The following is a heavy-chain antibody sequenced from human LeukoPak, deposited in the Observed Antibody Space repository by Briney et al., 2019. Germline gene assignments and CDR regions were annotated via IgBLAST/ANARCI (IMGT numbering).Heavy chain of an antibody. J-gene: IGHJ4*02. V-gene: IGHV1-2*02. CDR2: INPYSGVA. CDR3: ANRVAAAGDYFDY. D-gene: IGHD6-13*01. CDR1: GYTFTGFY. Sequence: ASVKVSCKASGYTFTGFYMHWVRQAPGQGLEWMGCINPYSGVANYAQKFQGRVTMTRDTSISTAYMDLSRLRSDDTAVYYCANRVAAAGDYFDYWGQGTLVTVSS.